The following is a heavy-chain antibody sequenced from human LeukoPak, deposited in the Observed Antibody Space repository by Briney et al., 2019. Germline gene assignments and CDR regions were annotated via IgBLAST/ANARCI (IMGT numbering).Heavy chain of an antibody. V-gene: IGHV3-23*01. Sequence: PGGSLRLSCAASGFTVTNFAIAWVRQAPGKGLEWVAAIGGDAGGTTYPDRVRGRFFLSRDSSKNTLYLQMNVLTVEDTAVYHCVHPTGEGWFYFPYWGQGTPVTVSS. D-gene: IGHD7-27*01. CDR3: VHPTGEGWFYFPY. J-gene: IGHJ4*02. CDR2: IGGDAGGT. CDR1: GFTVTNFA.